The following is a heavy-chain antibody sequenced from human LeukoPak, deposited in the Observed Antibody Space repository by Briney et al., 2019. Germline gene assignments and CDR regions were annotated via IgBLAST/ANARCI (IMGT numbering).Heavy chain of an antibody. J-gene: IGHJ4*02. CDR1: GFTFSSYA. V-gene: IGHV3-30*04. CDR2: ISYDGSNK. Sequence: PGGSLRLSCAASGFTFSSYAMHWVRQAPGKGLEWVAVISYDGSNKYYADSVKGRFTISRDNSKNTLYLQMNSLRAEDTAVYYCARDYGGGSCWLDYWGQGTLVTVSS. D-gene: IGHD2-15*01. CDR3: ARDYGGGSCWLDY.